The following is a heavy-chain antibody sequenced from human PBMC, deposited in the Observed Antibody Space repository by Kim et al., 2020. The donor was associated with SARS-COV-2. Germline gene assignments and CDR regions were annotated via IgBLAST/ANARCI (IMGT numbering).Heavy chain of an antibody. CDR3: ARDSYDSSGYYYVSYYYYGMDV. CDR1: GFTFSSYG. CDR2: IWYDGSNK. D-gene: IGHD3-22*01. Sequence: GGSLRLSCAASGFTFSSYGMHWVRQAPGKGLEWVAVIWYDGSNKYYADSVKGRFTISRDNSKNTLYLQMNSLRAEDTAVYYCARDSYDSSGYYYVSYYYYGMDVWGQGTTVTVSS. J-gene: IGHJ6*02. V-gene: IGHV3-33*01.